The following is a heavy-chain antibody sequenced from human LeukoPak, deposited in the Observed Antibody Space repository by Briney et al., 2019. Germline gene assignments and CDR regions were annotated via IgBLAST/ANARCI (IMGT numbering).Heavy chain of an antibody. Sequence: PGGSLRLSCAASGFTFSSYWMSWARQAPGKGLEWVATIKQDGSEKYYVDSVKGRFTFSRDNAKNSLYLQMNSLRAEDTAVYYCARDPEGAITPENWGQGTLVTVSS. CDR1: GFTFSSYW. D-gene: IGHD1-26*01. V-gene: IGHV3-7*01. J-gene: IGHJ4*02. CDR3: ARDPEGAITPEN. CDR2: IKQDGSEK.